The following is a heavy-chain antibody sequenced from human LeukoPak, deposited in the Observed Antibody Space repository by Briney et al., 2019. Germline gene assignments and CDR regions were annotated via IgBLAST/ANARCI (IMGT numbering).Heavy chain of an antibody. Sequence: SETLSLTCTVSGGSISDFYWSWIRQPAGKGLEWIGRIYSGGSTNYNPSLKSRVTMSVDTSKKQFSLNLGSVTAADTAVYYCARDVDFWGQGTLVTVSS. V-gene: IGHV4-4*07. CDR3: ARDVDF. CDR1: GGSISDFY. J-gene: IGHJ4*02. CDR2: IYSGGST.